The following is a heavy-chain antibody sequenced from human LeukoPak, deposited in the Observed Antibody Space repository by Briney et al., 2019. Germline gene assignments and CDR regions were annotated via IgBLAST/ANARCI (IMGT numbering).Heavy chain of an antibody. CDR1: GGSFSGYY. D-gene: IGHD4-17*01. J-gene: IGHJ4*02. CDR2: INYSGTT. V-gene: IGHV4-34*01. CDR3: ARGRRGDFDDSIDY. Sequence: SESLSLTCAVSGGSFSGYYWSWIRQPPGKGLEWIGEINYSGTTNYNPFLKSRVTLSVDTSENQFSLKLSSVTAADTAVYYCARGRRGDFDDSIDYWGQGTLVTVSS.